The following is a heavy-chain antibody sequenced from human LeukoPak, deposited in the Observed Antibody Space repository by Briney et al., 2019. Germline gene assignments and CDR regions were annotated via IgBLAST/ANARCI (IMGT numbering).Heavy chain of an antibody. V-gene: IGHV3-23*01. CDR1: GFTFSSYV. J-gene: IGHJ6*02. D-gene: IGHD2-21*02. Sequence: GGSLRLSCAASGFTFSSYVISWVRQAPGKGLEWVSAISGSGGSTYSADSVKGRFTISRDNSKNTLYLQMNSLRAEDTAVYYCAKDSVSSVTASFYYYGMDVWGQGTTVTVSS. CDR3: AKDSVSSVTASFYYYGMDV. CDR2: ISGSGGST.